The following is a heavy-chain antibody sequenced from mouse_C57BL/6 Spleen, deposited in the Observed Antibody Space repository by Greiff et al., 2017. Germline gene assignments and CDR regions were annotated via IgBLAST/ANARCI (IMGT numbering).Heavy chain of an antibody. CDR2: ISYDGSN. Sequence: DVKLQESGPGLVKPSQSLSLTCSVTGYSITSGYYWNWIRQLPGNKLEWMGHISYDGSNNYKPSLKNRISITRDTSKNQFFLKLNSVTTEDTATDYCVCDVNYDYWYYDVWGTGTTVTVSS. CDR3: VCDVNYDYWYYDV. V-gene: IGHV3-6*01. CDR1: GYSITSGYY. D-gene: IGHD1-1*01. J-gene: IGHJ1*03.